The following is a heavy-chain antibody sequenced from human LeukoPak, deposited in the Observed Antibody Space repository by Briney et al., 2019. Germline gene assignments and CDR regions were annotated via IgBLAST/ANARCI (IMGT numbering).Heavy chain of an antibody. CDR2: INPSGGST. CDR3: ATSKKARFWSGYHYYYYGMDV. J-gene: IGHJ6*02. Sequence: GASVKVSCKASGYTFTSYYMHWVRQAPGQGLEWMGIINPSGGSTSYAQKFQGRVTMTRDTSTSTVYMELSSLRSEDTAVYYCATSKKARFWSGYHYYYYGMDVWGQGTTVTVS. V-gene: IGHV1-46*01. D-gene: IGHD3-3*01. CDR1: GYTFTSYY.